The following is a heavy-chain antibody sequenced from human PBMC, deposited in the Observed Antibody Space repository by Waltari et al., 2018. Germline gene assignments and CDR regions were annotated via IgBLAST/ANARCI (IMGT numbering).Heavy chain of an antibody. CDR2: INAGNGNT. Sequence: QVQLVQSGAEVKKPGASVKVSCKASGYTFTSYAMHWVRQAPGQRLEWMGWINAGNGNTKYSQKFQGRVTITRYTSASTAYMERSSLRSEDTAVYYCARVLGGYSGYEPRSSVQWDYYYGMDVWGQGTTVTVSS. J-gene: IGHJ6*02. CDR3: ARVLGGYSGYEPRSSVQWDYYYGMDV. D-gene: IGHD5-12*01. CDR1: GYTFTSYA. V-gene: IGHV1-3*01.